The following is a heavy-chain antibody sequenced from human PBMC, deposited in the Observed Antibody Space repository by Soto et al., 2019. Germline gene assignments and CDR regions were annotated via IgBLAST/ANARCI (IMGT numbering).Heavy chain of an antibody. CDR3: AKGARRYYGSGSYYPHFDY. J-gene: IGHJ4*02. D-gene: IGHD3-10*01. CDR1: GFTFSSYG. CDR2: ISYDGSNK. Sequence: GGSLRLSCAASGFTFSSYGMHWVRQAPGKGLEWVAVISYDGSNKYYADSVKGRFTISRDNSKNTLYLRMNSLRAEDTAVYYCAKGARRYYGSGSYYPHFDYWGQGTLVTVSS. V-gene: IGHV3-30*18.